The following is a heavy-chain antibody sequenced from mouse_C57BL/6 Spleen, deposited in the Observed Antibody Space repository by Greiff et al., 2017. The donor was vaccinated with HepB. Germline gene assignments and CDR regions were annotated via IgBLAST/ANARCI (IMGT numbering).Heavy chain of an antibody. V-gene: IGHV1-72*01. CDR1: GYSFTSYW. CDR3: AKDYPSWFAY. Sequence: QVQLQQPGAELVKPWASVKLSCTASGYSFTSYWMHWVMQRPGRGLEWIGRIDPNSGDTKYNEKFKSKATLTVDKPSSTAYMQLSNLTSEDSAVYYCAKDYPSWFAYWGQGTLVTVSA. D-gene: IGHD2-4*01. J-gene: IGHJ3*01. CDR2: IDPNSGDT.